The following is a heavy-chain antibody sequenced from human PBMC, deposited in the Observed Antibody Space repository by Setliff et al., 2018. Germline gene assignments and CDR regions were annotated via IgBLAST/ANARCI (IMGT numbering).Heavy chain of an antibody. Sequence: ASVKVSCKVSGYRLIEVSMHWVRQAPGKGLEWMGGFDPEDEETIYAQKFQGRVTMTDDTSTDTAYMELSSLRSEDTAVYYCARSPFPVDTVMVTTFDSWGQGTLVTVSS. D-gene: IGHD5-18*01. V-gene: IGHV1-24*01. CDR3: ARSPFPVDTVMVTTFDS. CDR2: FDPEDEET. CDR1: GYRLIEVS. J-gene: IGHJ4*02.